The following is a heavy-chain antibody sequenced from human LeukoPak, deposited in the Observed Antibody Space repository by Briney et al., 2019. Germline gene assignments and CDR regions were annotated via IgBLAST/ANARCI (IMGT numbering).Heavy chain of an antibody. V-gene: IGHV4-34*01. Sequence: SGTLSLTCAVYGGSFSGYYWSWIRQPPGKGLEWIGEINNSGSTNYTPSPKSRGTISVYTSKIQGSLKLSCVAAADTAVEYCARGLVVPAAIQIWGKSKYCFDYWGQGTLVTVSS. CDR2: INNSGST. J-gene: IGHJ4*02. CDR3: ARGLVVPAAIQIWGKSKYCFDY. CDR1: GGSFSGYY. D-gene: IGHD2-2*02.